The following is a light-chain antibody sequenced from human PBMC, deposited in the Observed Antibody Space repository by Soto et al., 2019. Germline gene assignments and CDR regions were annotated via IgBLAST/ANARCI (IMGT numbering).Light chain of an antibody. CDR2: GAS. CDR3: QQYNTWLWT. CDR1: QSVSSN. J-gene: IGKJ1*01. Sequence: EIVMTQSPATLSVSPGERATLSCRASQSVSSNLAWYQQKPGQAPRLLIYGASTRATGVPAKFSGSESGTEFTLTISSLQSEDFAVYYCQQYNTWLWTFGQGTKVEF. V-gene: IGKV3-15*01.